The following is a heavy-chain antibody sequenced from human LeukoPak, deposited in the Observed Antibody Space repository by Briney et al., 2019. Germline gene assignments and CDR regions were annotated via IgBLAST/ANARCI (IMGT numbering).Heavy chain of an antibody. D-gene: IGHD5/OR15-5a*01. J-gene: IGHJ4*02. Sequence: GGSLRLSCAASGFTFSSYWMHWVRQAPGKGLVWVSRINSDGSSTSYADSVKGRFTISRDNAKNTLYLQMNSLRAEDTAVYYYARAVYGGDFDYWGQGTLVTVSS. CDR3: ARAVYGGDFDY. CDR1: GFTFSSYW. V-gene: IGHV3-74*01. CDR2: INSDGSST.